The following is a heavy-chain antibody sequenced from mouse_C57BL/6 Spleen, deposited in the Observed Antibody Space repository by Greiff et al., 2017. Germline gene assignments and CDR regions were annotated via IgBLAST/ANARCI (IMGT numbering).Heavy chain of an antibody. J-gene: IGHJ3*01. Sequence: QVQLQQPGAELVKPGASVKLSCKASGYTFTSYWMHWVKQRPGRGLEWIGRIDPNSGGTKYNEKFKRKATLTVDNPSSTAYMQLNSLKSEDSAVYYCARERDYGSSYWVADWGQGTLVTVSA. CDR2: IDPNSGGT. CDR3: ARERDYGSSYWVAD. CDR1: GYTFTSYW. V-gene: IGHV1-72*01. D-gene: IGHD1-1*01.